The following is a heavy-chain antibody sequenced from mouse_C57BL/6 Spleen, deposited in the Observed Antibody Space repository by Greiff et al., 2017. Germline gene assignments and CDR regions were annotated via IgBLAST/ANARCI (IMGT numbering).Heavy chain of an antibody. J-gene: IGHJ3*01. D-gene: IGHD4-1*01. CDR3: ARAGDWDGAWFAY. CDR1: GYTFTSYT. CDR2: INPSSGYT. V-gene: IGHV1-4*01. Sequence: QVQLQQPGAELARPGASVKMSCKASGYTFTSYTMHWVKQRPGQGLEWIGYINPSSGYTKYNQKFKDKATLTGDKSSSTAYMQLSSLTSEDSAVXYCARAGDWDGAWFAYWGQGTLVTVSA.